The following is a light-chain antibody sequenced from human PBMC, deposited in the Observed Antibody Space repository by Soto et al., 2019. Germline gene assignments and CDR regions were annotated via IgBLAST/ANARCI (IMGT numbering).Light chain of an antibody. CDR3: QQYGSSPRT. CDR2: ATS. J-gene: IGKJ1*01. V-gene: IGKV3-20*01. CDR1: QTVNSDY. Sequence: EIVMTQSAATLSVSPGGRATLSCRASQTVNSDYLAWFQQRPGQAPRLLIFATSRRATDIPDRFSGSGSGTDFTLAISRLEPEDFAVYFCQQYGSSPRTFGQGTKVDIK.